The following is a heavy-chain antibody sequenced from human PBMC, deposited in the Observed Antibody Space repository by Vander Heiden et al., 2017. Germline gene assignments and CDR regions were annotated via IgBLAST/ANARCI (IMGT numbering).Heavy chain of an antibody. J-gene: IGHJ4*02. Sequence: HHVQSSEGLVAPVGSLRLSCAASGFTVSHAWMNWVPQAPGKGLEWVGRIKSKTDGGTTDYAAPVKGRFTISRDDSKNTLYLQMNSLKTEDTAVYYCTTERMITFGGVIVLPDYWGQGTLVTVSS. V-gene: IGHV3-15*07. CDR1: GFTVSHAW. D-gene: IGHD3-16*02. CDR3: TTERMITFGGVIVLPDY. CDR2: IKSKTDGGTT.